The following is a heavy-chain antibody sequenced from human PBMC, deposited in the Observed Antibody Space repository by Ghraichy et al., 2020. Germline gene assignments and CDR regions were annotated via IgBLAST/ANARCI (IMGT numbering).Heavy chain of an antibody. CDR2: IYYSGST. CDR3: ARDVNGAGSYYYYGMDV. Sequence: SETLSLTCTVSGGSVSSGSYYWSWIRQPPGKGLEWIGYIYYSGSTNYNPSLKSRVTISVDTSKNQFSLKLSPVTAADTAVYYCARDVNGAGSYYYYGMDVWGQGTTVTVSS. V-gene: IGHV4-61*01. J-gene: IGHJ6*02. D-gene: IGHD3-10*01. CDR1: GGSVSSGSYY.